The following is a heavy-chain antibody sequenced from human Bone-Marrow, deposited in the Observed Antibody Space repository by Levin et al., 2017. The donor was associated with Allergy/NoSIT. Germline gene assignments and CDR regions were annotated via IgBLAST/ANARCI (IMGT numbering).Heavy chain of an antibody. CDR3: ARGIIGDVRVAHKEAFDI. CDR1: GFTFSIYS. D-gene: IGHD3-16*01. CDR2: ISSGGSDM. J-gene: IGHJ3*02. V-gene: IGHV3-21*01. Sequence: GGSLRLSCTVSGFTFSIYSINWVRQAPGKGLEWVSSISSGGSDMYYVDSVKGRFTIPRDNAKNSLTLQMNSLRAEDTAVYYCARGIIGDVRVAHKEAFDIWGQGTMVSVSS.